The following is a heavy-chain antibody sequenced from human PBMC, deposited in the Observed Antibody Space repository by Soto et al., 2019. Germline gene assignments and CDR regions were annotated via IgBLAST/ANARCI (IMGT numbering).Heavy chain of an antibody. CDR2: INHSRST. Sequence: SETLSLTGAVYGGSFSGYYWSWIRQPPGKGLEWIGEINHSRSTNYNPSLKSRVTISIDTSKNQFSLKLSSVTAADTAVYYCARELLTWGQGTLVTVSS. CDR1: GGSFSGYY. CDR3: ARELLT. V-gene: IGHV4-34*09. J-gene: IGHJ4*02.